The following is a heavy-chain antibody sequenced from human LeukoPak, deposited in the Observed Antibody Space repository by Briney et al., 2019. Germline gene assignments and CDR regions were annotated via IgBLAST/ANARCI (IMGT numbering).Heavy chain of an antibody. CDR1: GFTFSSYS. Sequence: PWGSLRLSCAASGFTFSSYSMSWVRQAPGKGLEWVSSISGSGGRIDYADSVKGRFTISRDNSKNTLSLQMNSLTAEDTAVYYCAKNPRLEGWIYFDSWGQGILVTVSS. CDR2: ISGSGGRI. D-gene: IGHD1-1*01. J-gene: IGHJ4*02. V-gene: IGHV3-23*01. CDR3: AKNPRLEGWIYFDS.